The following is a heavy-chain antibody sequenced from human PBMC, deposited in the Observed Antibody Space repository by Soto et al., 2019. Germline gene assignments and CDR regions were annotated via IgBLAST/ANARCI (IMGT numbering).Heavy chain of an antibody. Sequence: QVQLVQSGGEVKRPGASVKVSCKTSGYTFSNYGITWVRQAPGQPLEWLGWISLYSDGTNYAQKFQGRVSMNTDTSTTPAYMELRNLRSDDTTDYYCARIVPGAEAWFGPWGQGTQVNGSS. CDR3: ARIVPGAEAWFGP. CDR2: ISLYSDGT. V-gene: IGHV1-18*01. J-gene: IGHJ5*02. CDR1: GYTFSNYG. D-gene: IGHD2-2*01.